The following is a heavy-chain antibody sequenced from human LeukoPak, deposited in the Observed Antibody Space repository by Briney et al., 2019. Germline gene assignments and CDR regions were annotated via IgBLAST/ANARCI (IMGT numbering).Heavy chain of an antibody. D-gene: IGHD4-17*01. V-gene: IGHV4-34*01. CDR1: GGSFSGYY. CDR3: ARGPGYGDGVDY. Sequence: PSETLSLTCAVYGGSFSGYYWSWIRQPPGKGLEWIGEINHSGSTNYNPSLKSRVTISVDTSKNQFSLKLSSVTAADTAVYYCARGPGYGDGVDYWGQGTLVTVSS. CDR2: INHSGST. J-gene: IGHJ4*02.